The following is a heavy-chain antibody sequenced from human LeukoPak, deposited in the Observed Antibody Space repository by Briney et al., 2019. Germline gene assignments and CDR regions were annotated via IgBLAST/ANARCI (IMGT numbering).Heavy chain of an antibody. CDR1: GYTFTSYG. V-gene: IGHV1-18*01. Sequence: ASVKVSCKASGYTFTSYGISWVRQAPGQGLEWMGWISAYNGNTNYAQKFQGRVTTTTDTSTSTAYMELRSLRSDDTAVYYCASSRYSGTHLFYYYYMDVWGKGATVTVSS. CDR2: ISAYNGNT. CDR3: ASSRYSGTHLFYYYYMDV. J-gene: IGHJ6*03. D-gene: IGHD1-26*01.